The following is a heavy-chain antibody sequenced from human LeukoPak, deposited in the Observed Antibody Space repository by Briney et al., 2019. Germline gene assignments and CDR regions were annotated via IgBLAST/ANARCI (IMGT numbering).Heavy chain of an antibody. J-gene: IGHJ6*03. CDR2: IGTGGSIT. CDR3: ARILEGYHYYMDV. Sequence: GGSLRLSCAASGVTFSDYYMSWIRQAPGKGLQWVSYIGTGGSITYYADSVKGRFTIPRDNAKNSLYLQMNSLRVEDTAVYYCARILEGYHYYMDVLGKGTTVTVSS. V-gene: IGHV3-11*04. CDR1: GVTFSDYY.